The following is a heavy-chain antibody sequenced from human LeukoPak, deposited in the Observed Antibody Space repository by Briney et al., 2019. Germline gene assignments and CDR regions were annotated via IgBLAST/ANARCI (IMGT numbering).Heavy chain of an antibody. D-gene: IGHD3-10*01. V-gene: IGHV4-30-2*01. Sequence: SETLSLTCTVSGGSVSSGGYYWSWIRQPPGKGLEWIGYIYHSGSTYYNPSLKSRVTISVDRSKNQFSLKLSSVTAADTAVYYCARATRDYYGSGSYVTPVGYFDYWGQGTLVTVSS. J-gene: IGHJ4*02. CDR2: IYHSGST. CDR1: GGSVSSGGYY. CDR3: ARATRDYYGSGSYVTPVGYFDY.